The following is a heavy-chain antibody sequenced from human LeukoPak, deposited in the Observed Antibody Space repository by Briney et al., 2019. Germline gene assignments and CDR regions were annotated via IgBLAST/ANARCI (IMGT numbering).Heavy chain of an antibody. D-gene: IGHD6-13*01. V-gene: IGHV3-30*18. CDR1: GFTFSSYG. J-gene: IGHJ4*02. CDR2: ISYDGSNK. CDR3: AKDLNSSSWYVGGQFDY. Sequence: PGGSLRLSCAASGFTFSSYGMHWVRQAPGKGLEWVAVISYDGSNKYYADSVKGRFTISRDNSKNTLYLQMNSLRAEDTAVYYCAKDLNSSSWYVGGQFDYWGQGTLVTVSS.